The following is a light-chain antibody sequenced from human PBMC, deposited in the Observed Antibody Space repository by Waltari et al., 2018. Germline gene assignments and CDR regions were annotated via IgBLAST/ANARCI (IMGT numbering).Light chain of an antibody. Sequence: DIVMTQSPDSLAVSLGERATINCKSSQSVLYSSNNKNFLAWYQHKPGQPPKLLISWASTRESGVPERCSGRGSGTDFTLTISSLQAEDVAVYYCQQYYSTLTWTFGQGTKVEIK. CDR3: QQYYSTLTWT. CDR1: QSVLYSSNNKNF. J-gene: IGKJ1*01. CDR2: WAS. V-gene: IGKV4-1*01.